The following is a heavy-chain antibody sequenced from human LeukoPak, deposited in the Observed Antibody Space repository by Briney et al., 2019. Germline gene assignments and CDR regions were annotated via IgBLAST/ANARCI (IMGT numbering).Heavy chain of an antibody. CDR2: INHSGST. J-gene: IGHJ3*02. V-gene: IGHV4-34*01. CDR3: ARETRLHSGSYSNDAFDI. Sequence: PSETLSLTCAVYGGSFSGYYWSWIRQPPGKGLEWIGEINHSGSTNYNPSLKSRVTISVDTSKNQFSLRLSSVTAADTAVYYCARETRLHSGSYSNDAFDIWGQGTMVTVSS. D-gene: IGHD1-26*01. CDR1: GGSFSGYY.